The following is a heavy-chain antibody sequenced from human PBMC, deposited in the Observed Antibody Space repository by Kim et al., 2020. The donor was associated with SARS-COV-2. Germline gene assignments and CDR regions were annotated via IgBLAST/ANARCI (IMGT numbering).Heavy chain of an antibody. V-gene: IGHV6-1*01. CDR1: GDSVSSDSAL. D-gene: IGHD4-4*01. CDR3: ARYRDGYFDF. Sequence: SQTLSLTCAISGDSVSSDSALWNWLRQSPSRGFEWLGRTYYRSKWSNDYAVSVKSRITINPDTSKNQCSLQVNSVTPGDTAVYYCARYRDGYFDFWGQGTLVTVSS. J-gene: IGHJ4*02. CDR2: TYYRSKWSN.